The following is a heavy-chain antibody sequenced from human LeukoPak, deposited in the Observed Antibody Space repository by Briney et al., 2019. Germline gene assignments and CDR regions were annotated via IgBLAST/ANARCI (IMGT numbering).Heavy chain of an antibody. CDR3: AREYSYGYDDWFDP. J-gene: IGHJ5*02. V-gene: IGHV3-23*01. CDR1: GFTFSNHA. CDR2: ISPPGGTT. Sequence: TGGSLRLSCAASGFTFSNHAMSWFRQAPGKGLEWVSAISPPGGTTYFADSVKGRFTISRDNSKNTLYLQMNSLRAGDTAIYYCAREYSYGYDDWFDPWGQGTLVTVSS. D-gene: IGHD5-18*01.